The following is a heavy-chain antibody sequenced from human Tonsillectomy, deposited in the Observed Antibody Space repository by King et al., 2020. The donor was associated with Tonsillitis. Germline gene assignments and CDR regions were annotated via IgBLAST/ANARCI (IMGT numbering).Heavy chain of an antibody. D-gene: IGHD2-15*01. Sequence: VQLVESGGGVVQPGGSLKLYCEASGLILSDFGVHWVRQRPGKGLEWVAFMRYDGVSKYYADSVKGRITVSSDNSKNTLFLQMNSLRLEDTAVYFCSSNGSSLIESDGFDMWGQGKVVTVTS. V-gene: IGHV3-30*02. CDR3: SSNGSSLIESDGFDM. CDR2: MRYDGVSK. CDR1: GLILSDFG. J-gene: IGHJ3*02.